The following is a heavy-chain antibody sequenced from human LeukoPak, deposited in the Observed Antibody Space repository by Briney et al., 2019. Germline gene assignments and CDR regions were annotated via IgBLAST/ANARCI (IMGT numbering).Heavy chain of an antibody. V-gene: IGHV4-38-2*01. Sequence: PSETLSLTCAVSGYSLGKNYYWGWIRQPPGKGLEWIGRIYGTRSTSYNPSLMNRVTMSVDTSKNHFSLQLTSVTAADTAVYYCARYDSRGSASTRFDYLGQGILVTISS. CDR2: IYGTRST. CDR1: GYSLGKNYY. J-gene: IGHJ4*02. D-gene: IGHD3-16*01. CDR3: ARYDSRGSASTRFDY.